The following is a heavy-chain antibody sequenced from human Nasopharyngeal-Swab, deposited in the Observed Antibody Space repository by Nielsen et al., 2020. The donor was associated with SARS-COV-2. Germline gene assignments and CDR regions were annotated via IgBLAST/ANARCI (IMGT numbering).Heavy chain of an antibody. Sequence: GESLKISCAASGFTFSSYAMSWVRQAPGKGLEWASAISGSGGSTYYADSVKGRFTISRDNSKNTLYLQMNSLRAEDTAVYYCAKDQGDQWLVLDYWGQGTLVTVSS. CDR1: GFTFSSYA. CDR2: ISGSGGST. V-gene: IGHV3-23*01. J-gene: IGHJ4*02. D-gene: IGHD6-19*01. CDR3: AKDQGDQWLVLDY.